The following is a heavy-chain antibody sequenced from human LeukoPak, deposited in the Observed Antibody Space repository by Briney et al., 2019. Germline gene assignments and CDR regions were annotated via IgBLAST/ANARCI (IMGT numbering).Heavy chain of an antibody. D-gene: IGHD2-15*01. CDR2: ISSSLNM. CDR3: ARDAGIVAFDI. J-gene: IGHJ3*02. V-gene: IGHV3-21*01. CDR1: GFTFGGYT. Sequence: GGSLRLSCVASGFTFGGYTINCVRLAPGKGLEWVSSISSSLNMYFAESVKGRFTISRDSARNSVSLQLNSLRVEDTAVYYCARDAGIVAFDIWGQGTVVTVSS.